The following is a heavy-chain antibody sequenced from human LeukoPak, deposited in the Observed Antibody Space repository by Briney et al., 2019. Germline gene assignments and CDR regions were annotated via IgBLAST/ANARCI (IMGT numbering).Heavy chain of an antibody. CDR1: GFTFSSYG. D-gene: IGHD2-21*02. J-gene: IGHJ4*02. Sequence: GRSLRLSCAASGFTFSSYGMHWVRQAPGKGLEWVAVISYDGSNKYYADSVKGRFTISRDNSKNTLYLQMNSLGAEDTAVYYCAKTSNIVVVTAIGIDYWGQGTLVTVSS. V-gene: IGHV3-30*18. CDR3: AKTSNIVVVTAIGIDY. CDR2: ISYDGSNK.